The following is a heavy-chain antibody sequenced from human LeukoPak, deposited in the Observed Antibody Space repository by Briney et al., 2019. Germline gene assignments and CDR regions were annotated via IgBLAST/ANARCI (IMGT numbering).Heavy chain of an antibody. CDR3: AKDHATYYYDSSGYLGNYYGMDV. Sequence: GGSLRLSCAASGFTFDDYTMHWVRQAPGKGLEWVSLISWDGGSTYYADSVKGRFTISRDNSKNSLYLQMNSLRTEDTALYYCAKDHATYYYDSSGYLGNYYGMDVWGQGTTVTVSS. CDR1: GFTFDDYT. J-gene: IGHJ6*02. CDR2: ISWDGGST. V-gene: IGHV3-43*01. D-gene: IGHD3-22*01.